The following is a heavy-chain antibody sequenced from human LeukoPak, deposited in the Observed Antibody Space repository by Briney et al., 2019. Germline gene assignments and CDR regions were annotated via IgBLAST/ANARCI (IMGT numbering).Heavy chain of an antibody. Sequence: GGSLRLSCVASGLNFGNYWMDWVRQAPGKGLEWVGNINQDGSAKNYVDSVKSRFTISRDNAEKSLYLHMNSLRAEDTAIYYCARDFESWGQGTLVTVSS. CDR3: ARDFES. V-gene: IGHV3-7*03. CDR1: GLNFGNYW. J-gene: IGHJ4*02. CDR2: INQDGSAK.